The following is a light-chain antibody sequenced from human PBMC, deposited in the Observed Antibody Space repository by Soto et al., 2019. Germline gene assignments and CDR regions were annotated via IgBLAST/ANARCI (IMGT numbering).Light chain of an antibody. CDR1: QSVSSNN. J-gene: IGKJ1*01. Sequence: VLTVCPGAVSLSPGEKDTLSCRVSQSVSSNNLAWYQHKPGQAPRLLISGASNRATGIPDRFSGSGSGTDFTLTISRLAPEDFAVYYCQQYGSLVWTFGQGTKVDI. V-gene: IGKV3-20*01. CDR2: GAS. CDR3: QQYGSLVWT.